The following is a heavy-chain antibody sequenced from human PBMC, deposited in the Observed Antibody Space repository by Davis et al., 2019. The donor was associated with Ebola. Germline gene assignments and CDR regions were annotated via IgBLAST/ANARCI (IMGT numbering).Heavy chain of an antibody. Sequence: ASVKVSCKASGYTFTSYYMHWVRQAPGQGLEWMGIINPSGGSTSYAQKFQGRATMTRDTSTSTVYMELSSLRSEDTAVYYCARHYYDSSGYYEFDYWGQGTLVTVSS. D-gene: IGHD3-22*01. J-gene: IGHJ4*02. V-gene: IGHV1-46*03. CDR2: INPSGGST. CDR1: GYTFTSYY. CDR3: ARHYYDSSGYYEFDY.